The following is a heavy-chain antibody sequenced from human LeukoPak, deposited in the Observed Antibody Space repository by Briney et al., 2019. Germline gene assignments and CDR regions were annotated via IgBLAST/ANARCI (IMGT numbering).Heavy chain of an antibody. CDR3: ARGASTTVVTPFDY. Sequence: SVKVSCKASGYTFTTSGINWVRQAPGQGLEWMGRIIPILGIANYAQKFQGRVTITADKSTSTAYMELSSLRSEDTAVYYCARGASTTVVTPFDYWGQGTLVTVSS. V-gene: IGHV1-69*04. D-gene: IGHD4-23*01. CDR2: IIPILGIA. CDR1: GYTFTTSG. J-gene: IGHJ4*02.